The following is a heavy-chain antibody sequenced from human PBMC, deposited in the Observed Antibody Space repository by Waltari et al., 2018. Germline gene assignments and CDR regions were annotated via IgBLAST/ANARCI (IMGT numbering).Heavy chain of an antibody. Sequence: QVQLVQSGAEVKKPGSSVKVSCKASGGTFSSYAISWVRQAPGQGLEWMGGIIPILGIANYAQKFQGRVTITADKSTSTAYMELSSLRSEDTAVYYCARGVYYDFWSGYYFDYWGQGTLVTVSS. CDR2: IIPILGIA. CDR1: GGTFSSYA. V-gene: IGHV1-69*10. CDR3: ARGVYYDFWSGYYFDY. J-gene: IGHJ4*02. D-gene: IGHD3-3*01.